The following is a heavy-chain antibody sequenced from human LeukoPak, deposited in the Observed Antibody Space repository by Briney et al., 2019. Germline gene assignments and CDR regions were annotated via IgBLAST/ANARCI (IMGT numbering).Heavy chain of an antibody. CDR2: IFYNGNT. Sequence: SETLSLTCTVSGASFSSYYWSWLRQPPGKGLEWIAYIFYNGNTKYNPSLKSRVTISVETSKTQFSLKVTSVTAADTAVYYCARAPRDRGYCGATSCSEYMDVWGRGTTVTISS. CDR1: GASFSSYY. V-gene: IGHV4-59*01. J-gene: IGHJ6*03. CDR3: ARAPRDRGYCGATSCSEYMDV. D-gene: IGHD2-2*01.